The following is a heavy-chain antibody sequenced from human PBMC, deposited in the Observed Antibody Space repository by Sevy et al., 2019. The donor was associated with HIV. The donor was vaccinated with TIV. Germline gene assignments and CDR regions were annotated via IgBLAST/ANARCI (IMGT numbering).Heavy chain of an antibody. D-gene: IGHD6-6*01. V-gene: IGHV4-59*01. CDR3: ARGYYSSSAYRTFANFDY. Sequence: SETLSLTCTVSSGSISSYYWSWIRQPPGKGLEWIGYIYYSGSTNYNPSLKSRVTISVDTSRNQFSLKLSSVTAADTAVYYCARGYYSSSAYRTFANFDYWGQGTLVTVSS. CDR2: IYYSGST. CDR1: SGSISSYY. J-gene: IGHJ4*02.